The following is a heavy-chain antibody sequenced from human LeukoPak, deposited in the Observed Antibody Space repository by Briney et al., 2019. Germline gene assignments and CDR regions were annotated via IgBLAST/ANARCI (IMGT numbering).Heavy chain of an antibody. CDR1: GGSISSYY. Sequence: PSETLSLTCSVSGGSISSYYWSWIRQPPGKGLQWIGYIDNRGSTNYNPSLKSRVTISVDTSKNQFSLKLSSVTAADTAVYYCAREGMIATGREPAEIWGQGTMVTVSS. CDR3: AREGMIATGREPAEI. D-gene: IGHD3-22*01. J-gene: IGHJ3*02. V-gene: IGHV4-59*01. CDR2: IDNRGST.